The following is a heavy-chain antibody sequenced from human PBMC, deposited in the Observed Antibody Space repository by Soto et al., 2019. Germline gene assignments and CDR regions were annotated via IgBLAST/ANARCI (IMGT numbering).Heavy chain of an antibody. D-gene: IGHD2-2*01. J-gene: IGHJ6*03. Sequence: QVQLVQSGAEVKKPGASVKVSCKASGYTFTSYAMHWVRQAPGQRLEWMGWINAGNGNTKYSQKFQGRVTITRDTCASTAYMELSSLRSEDTAVYYCARQGPGLGCSSTSCPTLDYYYYMDVWGKGTTVTVSS. CDR2: INAGNGNT. CDR1: GYTFTSYA. V-gene: IGHV1-3*01. CDR3: ARQGPGLGCSSTSCPTLDYYYYMDV.